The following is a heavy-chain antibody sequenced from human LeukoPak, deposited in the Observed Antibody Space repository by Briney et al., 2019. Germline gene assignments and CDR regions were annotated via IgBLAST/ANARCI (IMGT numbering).Heavy chain of an antibody. J-gene: IGHJ6*03. Sequence: SETLSLTCAVSGGSISSSSYYWGWIRQPPGKGLEWIGSIYYSGSTYYNPSLKSRVTISVDTSKNQFSLKLSSVTAADTAVYYCARGGVDSSGYSPVYYYYYMDVWGKGTTVTVSS. CDR1: GGSISSSSYY. CDR3: ARGGVDSSGYSPVYYYYYMDV. CDR2: IYYSGST. V-gene: IGHV4-39*07. D-gene: IGHD3-22*01.